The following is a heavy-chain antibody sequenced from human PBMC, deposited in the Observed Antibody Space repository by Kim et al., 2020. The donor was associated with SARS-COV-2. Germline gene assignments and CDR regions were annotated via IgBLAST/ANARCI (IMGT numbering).Heavy chain of an antibody. J-gene: IGHJ1*01. V-gene: IGHV3-9*01. Sequence: GGSLRLSCAASGFTFDDYAMHWVRQAPGKGLEWVSGISWNSGSIGYADSVKGRFTISRDNAKNSLYLQMNSLRAEDTALYYCAKGQWLARLEYFQHWGQG. CDR1: GFTFDDYA. CDR2: ISWNSGSI. CDR3: AKGQWLARLEYFQH. D-gene: IGHD6-19*01.